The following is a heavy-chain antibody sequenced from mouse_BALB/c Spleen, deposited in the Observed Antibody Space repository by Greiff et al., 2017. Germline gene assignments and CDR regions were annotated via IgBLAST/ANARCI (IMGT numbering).Heavy chain of an antibody. CDR1: GFTFSSFG. CDR2: ISSGSSTI. V-gene: IGHV5-17*02. J-gene: IGHJ4*01. Sequence: EVQLVESGGGLVQPGGSRKLSCAASGFTFSSFGMHWVRQAPEKGLEWVAYISSGSSTIYYADTVKGRFTISRDNPKNTLFLQMTSLRSEDTAMYYSARSEERRNYYAMDYRGQGTSDTVSS. CDR3: ARSEERRNYYAMDY.